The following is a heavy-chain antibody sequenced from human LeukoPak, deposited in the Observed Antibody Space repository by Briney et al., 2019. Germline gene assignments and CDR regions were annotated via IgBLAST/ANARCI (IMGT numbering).Heavy chain of an antibody. Sequence: PGRSLRLSCAASGCTFSSYGMHWVRQAPGKGLEWVAVISYDGSNKYYADSVKGRFTISRDNSKNTLYLQMNSLRAEDTAVYYCAKDPGYSYDYFDYWGQGTLVTVSS. J-gene: IGHJ4*02. V-gene: IGHV3-30*18. CDR3: AKDPGYSYDYFDY. CDR1: GCTFSSYG. CDR2: ISYDGSNK. D-gene: IGHD5-18*01.